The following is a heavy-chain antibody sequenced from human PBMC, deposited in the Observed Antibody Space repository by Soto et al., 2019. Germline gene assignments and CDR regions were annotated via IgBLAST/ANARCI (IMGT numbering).Heavy chain of an antibody. CDR3: ERHPHYDILTGSDVDDN. Sequence: QLQLRESGPGLVKPSETLSLTCAVSGASIISSSYYWGWIRQPPGKGLEWIGTIYYSGSTYYSPSLKSRVTIFIDTSKTQCSLRLTSVTAADTAVYYCERHPHYDILTGSDVDDNWGQGTLVTVSA. V-gene: IGHV4-39*01. CDR1: GASIISSSYY. CDR2: IYYSGST. D-gene: IGHD3-9*01. J-gene: IGHJ4*02.